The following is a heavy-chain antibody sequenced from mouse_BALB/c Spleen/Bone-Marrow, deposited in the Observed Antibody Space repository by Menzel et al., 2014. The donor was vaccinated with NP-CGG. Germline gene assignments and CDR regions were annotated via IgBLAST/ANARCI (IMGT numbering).Heavy chain of an antibody. CDR2: ISYSGNT. J-gene: IGHJ2*01. D-gene: IGHD3-3*01. CDR1: GDSITNAY. CDR3: ARGTGYYFDY. V-gene: IGHV3-8*02. Sequence: EVKLMESGPSLVKPSQTLSLTCSVTGDSITNAYWNWIRQFPGNKIDYMGYISYSGNTYYNPSLKSRISITRDTSKNQFYLQWKSVTTEDTATYFCARGTGYYFDYWGQGTTLTVSS.